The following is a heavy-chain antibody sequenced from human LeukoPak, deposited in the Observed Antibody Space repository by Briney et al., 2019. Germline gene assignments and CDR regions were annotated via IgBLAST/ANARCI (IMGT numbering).Heavy chain of an antibody. J-gene: IGHJ6*04. Sequence: LAGGSLRLSCAAAGFTLSNYSMHWVRQAPGKGLVWVAHIDSEGYTSYTDSVEGRFTISRDTAKNTVHLQMSSLRVDDTALYYCARGSRAWVGMDVWGTRIAVTVSS. CDR1: GFTLSNYS. D-gene: IGHD3-10*01. V-gene: IGHV3-74*01. CDR3: ARGSRAWVGMDV. CDR2: IDSEGYT.